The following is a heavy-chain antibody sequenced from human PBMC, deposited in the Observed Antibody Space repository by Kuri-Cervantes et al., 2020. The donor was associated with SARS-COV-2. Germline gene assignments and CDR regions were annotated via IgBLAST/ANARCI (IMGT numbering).Heavy chain of an antibody. V-gene: IGHV4-59*01. J-gene: IGHJ4*02. Sequence: GSLRLSCTVYGGSFSGYYWSWIRQPPGKGLEWIGYIYYSGSTNYNPSLKSRVTISVDTSKNQFSLKLSSVTAADTAVYYCAREGNYYDSSGYYLLFDYWGQGTLVTVSS. CDR3: AREGNYYDSSGYYLLFDY. CDR1: GGSFSGYY. D-gene: IGHD3-22*01. CDR2: IYYSGST.